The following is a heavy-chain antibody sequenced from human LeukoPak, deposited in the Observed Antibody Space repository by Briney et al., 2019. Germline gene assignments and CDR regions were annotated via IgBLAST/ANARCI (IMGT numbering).Heavy chain of an antibody. CDR3: AKDTTAWWYHRAYMDV. CDR2: ISGSGDTT. D-gene: IGHD2-15*01. V-gene: IGHV3-23*01. Sequence: PGGSLRLSCAASGFTFSSYAMSWVRQAPGGGLEWVSAISGSGDTTYHADSVKGRFTISRDNSENRLSLQMDSLRAEDTAVYFCAKDTTAWWYHRAYMDVWGKGNTVTVSS. CDR1: GFTFSSYA. J-gene: IGHJ6*03.